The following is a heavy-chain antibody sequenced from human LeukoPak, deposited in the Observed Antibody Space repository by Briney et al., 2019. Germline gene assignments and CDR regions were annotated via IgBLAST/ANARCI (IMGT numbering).Heavy chain of an antibody. CDR3: AKVGYYDSSGYLDY. D-gene: IGHD3-22*01. J-gene: IGHJ4*02. CDR1: GFTFSSCA. CDR2: ISGSAVST. Sequence: PGGSLRLSCAASGFTFSSCAMSWVRQAPGKGLEWVSGISGSAVSTYYADSVKGRFTISRDNSKNTLYLQMNSLRAEDTAVYYCAKVGYYDSSGYLDYWGQGTLVTVSS. V-gene: IGHV3-23*01.